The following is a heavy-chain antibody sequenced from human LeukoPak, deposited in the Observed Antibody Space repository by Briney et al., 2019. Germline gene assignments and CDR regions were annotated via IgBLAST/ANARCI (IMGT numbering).Heavy chain of an antibody. CDR1: GGSFSGYY. V-gene: IGHV4-34*01. CDR3: ARARKSRYFDL. J-gene: IGHJ2*01. Sequence: PSETLSPTCAVYGGSFSGYYWSWIRQPPGKGLEWIGEINHSGSTNYNPSLKSRVTISVDTSKNQFSLKLSSVTAADTAVYYCARARKSRYFDLWGRGTLVTVSS. CDR2: INHSGST.